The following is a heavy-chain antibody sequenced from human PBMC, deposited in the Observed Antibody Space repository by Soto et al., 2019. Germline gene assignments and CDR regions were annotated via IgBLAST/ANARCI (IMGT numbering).Heavy chain of an antibody. V-gene: IGHV3-23*01. CDR3: ARSTVTKDYYYYYGMDV. D-gene: IGHD4-4*01. J-gene: IGHJ6*02. CDR1: GFTFSSYA. Sequence: GGSLRLSCAASGFTFSSYAMSWVRQAPGKGLEWVSVISYSGSNTYYADSVKGRFTISRDNSKNTLYLQMNSLRAEDTAVYYCARSTVTKDYYYYYGMDVWGQGTTVTVSS. CDR2: ISYSGSNT.